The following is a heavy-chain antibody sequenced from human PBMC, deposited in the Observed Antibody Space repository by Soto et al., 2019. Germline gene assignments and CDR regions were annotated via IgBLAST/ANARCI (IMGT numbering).Heavy chain of an antibody. CDR3: VRAETFYPGNTFDY. CDR2: MNPNNGNA. V-gene: IGHV1-8*01. J-gene: IGHJ4*02. CDR1: GFTFITYD. D-gene: IGHD1-1*01. Sequence: ASVKVSCKASGFTFITYDFSWVRQAAGQGLEWMGWMNPNNGNAGFAPKFRGWVTMTRDTSIRTAYMELSGLKSDDTAVYFCVRAETFYPGNTFDYWGQGALVTVSS.